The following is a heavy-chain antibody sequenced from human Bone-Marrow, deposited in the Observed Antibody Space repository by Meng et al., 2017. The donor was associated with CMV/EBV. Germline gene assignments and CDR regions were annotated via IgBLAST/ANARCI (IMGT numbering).Heavy chain of an antibody. CDR3: ARTYCSSTSCYRGYFQH. CDR1: GGSISSGGYY. V-gene: IGHV4-61*08. Sequence: SETLSLTCTVSGGSISSGGYYWSWIRQHPGKGLEWIGEINHSGSTNYNPSLKSRVTISVDTSKNQFSLKLSSVTAADTAVYYCARTYCSSTSCYRGYFQHWGQGTLVTVSS. D-gene: IGHD2-2*02. CDR2: INHSGST. J-gene: IGHJ1*01.